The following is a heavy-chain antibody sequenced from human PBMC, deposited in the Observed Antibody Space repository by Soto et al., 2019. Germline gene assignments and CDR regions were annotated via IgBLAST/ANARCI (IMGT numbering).Heavy chain of an antibody. J-gene: IGHJ4*02. CDR2: TYYRSKWYS. CDR3: ASGATYSTSSSGFDA. D-gene: IGHD6-6*01. V-gene: IGHV6-1*01. Sequence: QVQLQQSGPGLVKPSQTLSLTCAISGDTVSNNSAAWNWVRQSLSRGLEWLGRTYYRSKWYSDYAVSVRGRITIEPDTSRNQCSLHLDSVTPEDTAVYYCASGATYSTSSSGFDAWGQGNLVSVSS. CDR1: GDTVSNNSAA.